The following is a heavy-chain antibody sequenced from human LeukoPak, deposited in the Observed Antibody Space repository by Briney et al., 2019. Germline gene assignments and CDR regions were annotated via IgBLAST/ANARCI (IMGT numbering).Heavy chain of an antibody. Sequence: GRSLRLSCAASGFIFSSYWMSWVRQAPGKGLEWVANIKQDGSEKYYVDSVKGRFTISRDNAKNSLYLQMNSLRAEDTAVYYCARDPELELDYWGQGTLVTVSS. D-gene: IGHD1-7*01. CDR1: GFIFSSYW. CDR3: ARDPELELDY. J-gene: IGHJ4*02. V-gene: IGHV3-7*01. CDR2: IKQDGSEK.